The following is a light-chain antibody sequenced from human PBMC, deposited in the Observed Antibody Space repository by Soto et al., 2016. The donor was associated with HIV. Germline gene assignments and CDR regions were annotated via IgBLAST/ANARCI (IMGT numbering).Light chain of an antibody. CDR3: QQYNSYPLT. CDR1: QSISNY. J-gene: IGKJ4*01. CDR2: GAS. V-gene: IGKV1-16*01. Sequence: DIQMTQSPSSLSASVGDRVTITCRASQSISNYLNWYQQKPGKAPKLLIYGASSLQSGVPSRFSGSGSGTDFTLTISSLQPEDFATYYCQQYNSYPLTFGGGTKVQIK.